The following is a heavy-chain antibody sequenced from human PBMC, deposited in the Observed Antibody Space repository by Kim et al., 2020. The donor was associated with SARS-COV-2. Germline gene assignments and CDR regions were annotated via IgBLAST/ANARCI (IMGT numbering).Heavy chain of an antibody. CDR2: IIPIFGTA. D-gene: IGHD3-22*01. CDR1: GGTFSSYA. Sequence: SVKVSCKASGGTFSSYAVSWVRQAPGQGLEWMGGIIPIFGTANYAQKFQGRVTITADESTSTAYMELSSLRSEDTAVYYCARYYYDSSGPFDPWGQGTLVTVSS. J-gene: IGHJ5*02. CDR3: ARYYYDSSGPFDP. V-gene: IGHV1-69*13.